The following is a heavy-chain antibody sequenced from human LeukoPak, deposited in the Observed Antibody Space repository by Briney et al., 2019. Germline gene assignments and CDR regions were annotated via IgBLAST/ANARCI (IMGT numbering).Heavy chain of an antibody. CDR1: GFTFSSYA. Sequence: GGSLRLSCAASGFTFSSYAMSWVRQAPGKGLEWVSAISGSGGSTYYADSVKGRFTTSRDNSKNSLYLQMNSLRAEDTAVYYCARSTWIQLWLFEYWGQGTLVTVSS. CDR2: ISGSGGST. J-gene: IGHJ4*02. CDR3: ARSTWIQLWLFEY. D-gene: IGHD5-18*01. V-gene: IGHV3-23*01.